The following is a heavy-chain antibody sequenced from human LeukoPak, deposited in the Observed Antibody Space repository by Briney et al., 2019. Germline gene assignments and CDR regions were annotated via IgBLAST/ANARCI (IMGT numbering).Heavy chain of an antibody. V-gene: IGHV1-2*02. CDR1: GYTFTGYY. D-gene: IGHD3-3*01. CDR2: INPNSGGT. J-gene: IGHJ3*02. CDR3: ARDLDDFLDDI. Sequence: ASVKVSCKASGYTFTGYYMHWVRQAPGQGLEWMGWINPNSGGTSYAQKFQGRVTMTRDTSISTAYMELSRLRSDDTAVYYCARDLDDFLDDIWGQGTMVTVSS.